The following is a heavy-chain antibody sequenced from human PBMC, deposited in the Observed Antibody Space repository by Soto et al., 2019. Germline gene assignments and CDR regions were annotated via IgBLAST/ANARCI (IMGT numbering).Heavy chain of an antibody. V-gene: IGHV5-10-1*01. Sequence: ESLKISCKGSGYSFTSYWITWVRQMPGKGLEWMGKIDPSDSYTNYSPSFQGHVTISADKSISTAFLQWSSLKASDTAMYYCARRVDTALPWHDAFVIWGQGTTVNVS. CDR2: IDPSDSYT. CDR1: GYSFTSYW. J-gene: IGHJ3*02. D-gene: IGHD5-18*01. CDR3: ARRVDTALPWHDAFVI.